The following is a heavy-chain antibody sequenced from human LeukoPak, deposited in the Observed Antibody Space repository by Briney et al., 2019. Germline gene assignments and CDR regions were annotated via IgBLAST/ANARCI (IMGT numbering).Heavy chain of an antibody. CDR2: ISGSGGST. D-gene: IGHD3-3*01. Sequence: GRSLRLSCAASGFTFSSYAMSWVRQAPGKGLEWVSAISGSGGSTYYADSVKGRFTISRDNSKNTLYLQMNSLRAEDTAVYYCAKDRDARSYDFWSGPVLDYWGQGTLVTVSS. CDR3: AKDRDARSYDFWSGPVLDY. J-gene: IGHJ4*02. V-gene: IGHV3-23*01. CDR1: GFTFSSYA.